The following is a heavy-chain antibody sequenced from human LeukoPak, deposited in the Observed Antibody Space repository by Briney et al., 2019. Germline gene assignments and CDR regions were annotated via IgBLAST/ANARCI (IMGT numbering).Heavy chain of an antibody. V-gene: IGHV3-30-3*01. CDR1: GFTFSSYA. Sequence: GGSLRLSCAASGFTFSSYAMHWVRQAPGKGLEWVAVISYDGSNKYYADSVKGRFTISRDNSKNTLYLQMNSLRAEDTAVYYCAKVGVLRYFDWSHGNTNDAFDIWGQGTMVTVSS. D-gene: IGHD3-9*01. CDR3: AKVGVLRYFDWSHGNTNDAFDI. J-gene: IGHJ3*02. CDR2: ISYDGSNK.